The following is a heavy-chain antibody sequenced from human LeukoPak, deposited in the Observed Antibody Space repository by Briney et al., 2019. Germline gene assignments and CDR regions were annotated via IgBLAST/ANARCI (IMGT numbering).Heavy chain of an antibody. Sequence: QSGGSLRLSCAASGFTFSSYAMNWVRQAPGKGLEWVSYISSSSSTIYYADSVKGRFTISRDNAKNSLYLQMNSLRAEDTAVYYCARDREYCSSTSCSTTAAFDYWGQGTLVTVSS. CDR3: ARDREYCSSTSCSTTAAFDY. J-gene: IGHJ4*02. CDR1: GFTFSSYA. V-gene: IGHV3-48*01. CDR2: ISSSSSTI. D-gene: IGHD2-2*01.